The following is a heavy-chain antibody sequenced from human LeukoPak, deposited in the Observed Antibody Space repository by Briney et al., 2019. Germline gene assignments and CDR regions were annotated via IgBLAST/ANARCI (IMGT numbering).Heavy chain of an antibody. CDR1: GYTFTSYD. D-gene: IGHD5-18*01. Sequence: GASVKVSCKASGYTFTSYDINWVRQATGQGLEWMGWMNSNSGNTGYAQKFQGRVTMTRNTSISTAYMELSSLRSEDTAVYYCARGGYSFGSNWFDPWGQGTLVTVSS. CDR3: ARGGYSFGSNWFDP. CDR2: MNSNSGNT. J-gene: IGHJ5*02. V-gene: IGHV1-8*01.